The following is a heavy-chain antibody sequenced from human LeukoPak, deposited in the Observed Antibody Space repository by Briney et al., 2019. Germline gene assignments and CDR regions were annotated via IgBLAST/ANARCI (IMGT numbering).Heavy chain of an antibody. V-gene: IGHV3-30*19. CDR1: GFTFSSYG. CDR3: ARDESSGWYVGYFQH. J-gene: IGHJ1*01. Sequence: QPGRSLRLSCAASGFTFSSYGMHWVRQAPGKGLEWVAVIWYDGSNKYYADSVKGRFTISRDNSKNTLYLQMNSLRAEDTAVYYCARDESSGWYVGYFQHWGQGTLVTVSS. D-gene: IGHD6-19*01. CDR2: IWYDGSNK.